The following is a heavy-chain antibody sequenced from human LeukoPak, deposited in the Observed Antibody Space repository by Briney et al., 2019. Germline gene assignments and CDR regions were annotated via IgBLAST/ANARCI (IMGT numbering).Heavy chain of an antibody. Sequence: PGGSLRLSCAASGFTFSSYGMHWVRQAPGKGLEWVAFIRFDGSYKDYADSVKGRFTISRDKSKNTLYLQMNSLRTEDTAVYYCAKLLGGGDCYYCEAYWGQGTLVTVSS. J-gene: IGHJ4*02. CDR3: AKLLGGGDCYYCEAY. CDR2: IRFDGSYK. CDR1: GFTFSSYG. V-gene: IGHV3-30*02. D-gene: IGHD2-21*02.